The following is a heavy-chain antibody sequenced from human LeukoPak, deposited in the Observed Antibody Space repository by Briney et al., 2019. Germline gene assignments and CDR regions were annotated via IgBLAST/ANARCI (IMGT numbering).Heavy chain of an antibody. J-gene: IGHJ6*04. CDR1: GFTFSNYA. D-gene: IGHD3-3*01. CDR2: IGGSGVRT. Sequence: GGSLRLSCAASGFTFSNYAMSWVRQAPGKGLEWVSAIGGSGVRTYYADSVKGRFTISRDNSKNTLYLQMNSLRAEDTAVYYCAKVPWIDFWSAQGSMDVWGKGTTVTVSS. V-gene: IGHV3-23*01. CDR3: AKVPWIDFWSAQGSMDV.